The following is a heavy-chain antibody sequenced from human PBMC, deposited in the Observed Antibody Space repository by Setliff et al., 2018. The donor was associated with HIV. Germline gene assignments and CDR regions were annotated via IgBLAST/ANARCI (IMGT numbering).Heavy chain of an antibody. CDR3: TTDPGAVAGTRGSSYYFDY. CDR1: GFSFSRYT. V-gene: IGHV3-48*01. CDR2: ISGSGSTK. J-gene: IGHJ4*02. Sequence: GGSLRLSCEASGFSFSRYTMNWVRQAPGKGLEWVSYISGSGSTKYYADSVKGRFTISRDNSESMLYLQMNSLKTEDTAVYYCTTDPGAVAGTRGSSYYFDYWGQGTLVTVSS. D-gene: IGHD6-19*01.